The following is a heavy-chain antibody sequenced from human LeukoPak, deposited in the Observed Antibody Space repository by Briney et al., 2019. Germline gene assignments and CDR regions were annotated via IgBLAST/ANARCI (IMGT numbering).Heavy chain of an antibody. D-gene: IGHD3-16*01. Sequence: GGSLRLSCAASGFTFSTYGMHWVRQAPGKGLEWVAFIGHDGAKIYYADSVQGRFTISRDNSKNTLYLEMNSLSGEDTALYHCAKDHVTWGNRYFDHWGQGTLGTVSS. CDR1: GFTFSTYG. J-gene: IGHJ4*02. V-gene: IGHV3-30*02. CDR2: IGHDGAKI. CDR3: AKDHVTWGNRYFDH.